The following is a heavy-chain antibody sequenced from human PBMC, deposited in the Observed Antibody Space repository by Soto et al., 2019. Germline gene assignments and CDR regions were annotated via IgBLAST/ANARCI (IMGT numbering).Heavy chain of an antibody. CDR1: GFTFSSYD. D-gene: IGHD5-12*01. CDR2: IGTAGDT. V-gene: IGHV3-13*01. CDR3: ARSGRSGYDSGYYYYYYMDV. Sequence: GGSLRLSCAASGFTFSSYDMHWVRQATGKGLEWVSAIGTAGDTYYPGSVKGRFTISRENAKNSLYLQMNSLRAGDTAVYYCARSGRSGYDSGYYYYYYMDVWGKGTTVTVSS. J-gene: IGHJ6*03.